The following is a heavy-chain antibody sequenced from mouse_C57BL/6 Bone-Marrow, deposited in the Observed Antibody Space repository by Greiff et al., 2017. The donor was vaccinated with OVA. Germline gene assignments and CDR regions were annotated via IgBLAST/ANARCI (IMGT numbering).Heavy chain of an antibody. V-gene: IGHV1-54*01. Sequence: QVQLQQSGAELVRPGTSVKVSCKASGYAFTNYLIEWVKQRPGQGLEWIGLINPGSGGTNYNEKFKGKATLTADKSSSTAYMQLSSLTSEDSEFDVCANDGYYSGFAYWGQGTLVTVSA. CDR1: GYAFTNYL. D-gene: IGHD2-3*01. CDR2: INPGSGGT. CDR3: ANDGYYSGFAY. J-gene: IGHJ3*01.